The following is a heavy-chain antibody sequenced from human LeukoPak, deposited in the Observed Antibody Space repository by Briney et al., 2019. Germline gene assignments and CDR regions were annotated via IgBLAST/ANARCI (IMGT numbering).Heavy chain of an antibody. V-gene: IGHV4-59*01. J-gene: IGHJ4*02. CDR2: IYYSGST. CDR3: ARAYYYDSSGYAGGRLGSFDY. Sequence: PSETLSLTCTVSGGSISSYYWSWIRQPPGKGLEWIGYIYYSGSTNYNPSLKSRVTISVDTSKNQFSLKLSSVTAADTAVYYCARAYYYDSSGYAGGRLGSFDYWGQGTLVTVSS. CDR1: GGSISSYY. D-gene: IGHD3-22*01.